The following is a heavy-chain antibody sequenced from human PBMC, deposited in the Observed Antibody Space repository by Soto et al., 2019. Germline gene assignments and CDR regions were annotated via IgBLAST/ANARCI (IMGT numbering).Heavy chain of an antibody. CDR2: VNPLSTHI. D-gene: IGHD2-15*01. CDR1: GFTFSSYH. CDR3: AKGYCGGGGCYLRQHAFDV. Sequence: EVQLVESGGGLVVPGGPLSLSCVASGFTFSSYHMSWVRQAPGKGLEWVSSVNPLSTHIYYADSVRGRFAISRDHSKNSLYLQMNSLRTEDAAVYYCAKGYCGGGGCYLRQHAFDVWGQGTLVTVSS. J-gene: IGHJ3*01. V-gene: IGHV3-21*01.